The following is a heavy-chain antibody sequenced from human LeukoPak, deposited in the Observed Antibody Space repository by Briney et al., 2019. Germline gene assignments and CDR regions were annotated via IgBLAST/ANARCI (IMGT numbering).Heavy chain of an antibody. D-gene: IGHD6-19*01. CDR1: GGTFSSYA. Sequence: ASVKVSCKASGGTFSSYAISWVRQAPGQGLEWMGWINPNSGGTNYAQKFQGRVTMTRDTSISTAYMELSRLRSDDTAVYYCASPMAVAASRYYYYMDVWGKGTTVTVSS. J-gene: IGHJ6*03. CDR3: ASPMAVAASRYYYYMDV. V-gene: IGHV1-2*02. CDR2: INPNSGGT.